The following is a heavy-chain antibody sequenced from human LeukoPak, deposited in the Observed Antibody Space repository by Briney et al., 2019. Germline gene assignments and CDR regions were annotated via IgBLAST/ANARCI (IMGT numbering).Heavy chain of an antibody. CDR2: INHSGST. D-gene: IGHD2-2*02. CDR3: SLTPEDTVVVPAAIGDDY. J-gene: IGHJ4*02. CDR1: GGYYVANY. V-gene: IGHV4-34*01. Sequence: SETLSLTYTVHGGYYVANYRSFIRQPPGKGLEWIGEINHSGSTNYNPSLKSRVTISVDTSKNQFSLKLSSVTAADTAVYYYSLTPEDTVVVPAAIGDDYWGQGTLVTVSS.